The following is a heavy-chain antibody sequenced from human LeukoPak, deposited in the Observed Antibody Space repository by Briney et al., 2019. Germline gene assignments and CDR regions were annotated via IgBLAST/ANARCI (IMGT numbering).Heavy chain of an antibody. V-gene: IGHV4-39*07. Sequence: SETLSLTCTVSGGSISNSNSYWGWIRQSPGKGLEWIANIYYSGSTYYNPSLKSRLTISVDTSKNQFSLKLSSVTAADTAVYYCARRGYYYDSSGYPYFDYWGQGTLVTVSS. CDR2: IYYSGST. J-gene: IGHJ4*02. CDR1: GGSISNSNSY. CDR3: ARRGYYYDSSGYPYFDY. D-gene: IGHD3-22*01.